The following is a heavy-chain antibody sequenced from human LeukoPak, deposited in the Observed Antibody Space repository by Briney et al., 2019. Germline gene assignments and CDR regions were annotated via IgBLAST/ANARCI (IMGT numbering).Heavy chain of an antibody. Sequence: PGGSLRLSRAASGFTFSSYSMNWVRQAPGKGLEWVSYISTGSGTTYYADSVRGRFTISRDNAKNSLYLQMNCLRDEDTAVYYCARGYNNGYTHWGQGILVIVSS. V-gene: IGHV3-48*02. CDR1: GFTFSSYS. D-gene: IGHD5-18*01. CDR3: ARGYNNGYTH. CDR2: ISTGSGTT. J-gene: IGHJ4*02.